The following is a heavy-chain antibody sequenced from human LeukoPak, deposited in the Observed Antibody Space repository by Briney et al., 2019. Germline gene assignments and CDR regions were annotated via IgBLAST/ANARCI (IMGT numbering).Heavy chain of an antibody. D-gene: IGHD1-1*01. J-gene: IGHJ4*02. V-gene: IGHV4-39*01. Sequence: SETLSLTCTVSGGSISSRSYYWGWIRQPPGKGLEWFGSIYYSGSTYYNPSLKSRVTISVDTSKNQFSLKLSSVTAADTAVYYCARGYRPNFDYWGQGTLVTVSS. CDR2: IYYSGST. CDR3: ARGYRPNFDY. CDR1: GGSISSRSYY.